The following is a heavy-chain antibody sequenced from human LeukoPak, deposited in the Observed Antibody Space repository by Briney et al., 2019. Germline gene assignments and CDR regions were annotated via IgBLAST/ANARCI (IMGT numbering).Heavy chain of an antibody. CDR3: ARASNYYGSGSYPFDY. J-gene: IGHJ4*02. V-gene: IGHV3-30-3*01. D-gene: IGHD3-10*01. CDR2: ISYDGSNK. Sequence: GGSLRLSCAASGFTFSSYAMHWVRQAPGKGLEGVAVISYDGSNKYYADSVKGRFTISRDNSKNTLYLQMNSLRAEDTAVYYCARASNYYGSGSYPFDYWGQGTLVTVSS. CDR1: GFTFSSYA.